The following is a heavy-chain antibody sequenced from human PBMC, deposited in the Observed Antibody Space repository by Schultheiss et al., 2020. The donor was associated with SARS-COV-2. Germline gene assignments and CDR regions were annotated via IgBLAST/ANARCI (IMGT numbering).Heavy chain of an antibody. Sequence: GGSLRLSCAASGFTFSSYAMHWVRQAPGKGLEWVGIISDEGSNEYYAESVKGLFTISRDNSKNTVFLQMNSLRPEDTAVYYCAKALCSGELLCPVDYWGQGTLVTVSS. CDR2: ISDEGSNE. J-gene: IGHJ4*02. D-gene: IGHD3-10*01. CDR3: AKALCSGELLCPVDY. V-gene: IGHV3-30-3*01. CDR1: GFTFSSYA.